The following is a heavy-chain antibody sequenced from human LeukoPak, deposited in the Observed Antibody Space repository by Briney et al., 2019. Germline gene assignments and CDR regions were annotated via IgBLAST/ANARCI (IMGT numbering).Heavy chain of an antibody. CDR3: ARSMNWGSGAFDI. CDR1: GFTFSSYS. CDR2: ISISSSYT. D-gene: IGHD7-27*01. J-gene: IGHJ3*02. V-gene: IGHV3-21*01. Sequence: PGGSLRLSCAASGFTFSSYSMIWVRQAPGKGLEWVSSISISSSYTFYADSVRGRFTISRDNVKNSLYLQMDSLRAEDTAVYYCARSMNWGSGAFDIWGQGTMVTVSS.